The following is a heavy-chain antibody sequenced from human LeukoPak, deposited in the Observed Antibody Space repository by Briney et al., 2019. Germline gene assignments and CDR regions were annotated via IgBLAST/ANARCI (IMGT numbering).Heavy chain of an antibody. V-gene: IGHV4-59*01. CDR2: IYYSGST. D-gene: IGHD6-19*01. CDR1: GGSISSYY. CDR3: AGDIAVAGRGADY. Sequence: SETLSLTCTVSGGSISSYYWSWIRQPPGKGLEWIGYIYYSGSTNYNPSLKSRVTISVDTSKNQFSLKLSSVTAADTAVYHCAGDIAVAGRGADYWGQGTLVTVSS. J-gene: IGHJ4*02.